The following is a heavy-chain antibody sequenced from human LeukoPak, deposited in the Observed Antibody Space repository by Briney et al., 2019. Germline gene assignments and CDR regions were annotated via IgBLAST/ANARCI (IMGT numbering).Heavy chain of an antibody. D-gene: IGHD3-22*01. CDR2: IIPIFGTA. CDR1: GGTFSSYA. V-gene: IGHV1-69*05. CDR3: ARGRPALVVITYFDY. J-gene: IGHJ4*02. Sequence: VASVKVSCKASGGTFSSYAISWVRQAPGQGLEWMGGIIPIFGTANYAQKFQGRVTITTDESTSTAYTELSSLRSEDTAVYYCARGRPALVVITYFDYWGQGTLVTVSS.